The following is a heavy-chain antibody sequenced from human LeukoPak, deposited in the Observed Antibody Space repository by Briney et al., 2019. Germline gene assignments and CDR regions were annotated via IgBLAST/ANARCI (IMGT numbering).Heavy chain of an antibody. CDR2: INHSGST. V-gene: IGHV4-34*01. CDR1: GGSFSGYY. CDR3: AREGPEYYYDSSSLWDY. J-gene: IGHJ4*02. Sequence: PSETLSLTCAVYGGSFSGYYWSWIRQPPGKGLEWIGEINHSGSTNYNPSLKSRVTISVDTSKNQFSRKLSSVTAADTAVYYCAREGPEYYYDSSSLWDYWGQGTLVTVSS. D-gene: IGHD3-22*01.